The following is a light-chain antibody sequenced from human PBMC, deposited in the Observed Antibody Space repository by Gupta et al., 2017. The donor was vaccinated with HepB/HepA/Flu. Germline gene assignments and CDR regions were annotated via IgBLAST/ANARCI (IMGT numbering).Light chain of an antibody. CDR1: SIDGVGNVG. V-gene: IGLV10-54*04. CDR3: STWDSSRSAWV. Sequence: VSKDLRQTATLTCTGNSIDGVGNVGVTGLQQHQGHPPKLLSYRRNNRPSGISERFSASRSGNTASLVITGLQSEDEADYYCSTWDSSRSAWVFGGGTKLTVL. J-gene: IGLJ3*02. CDR2: RRN.